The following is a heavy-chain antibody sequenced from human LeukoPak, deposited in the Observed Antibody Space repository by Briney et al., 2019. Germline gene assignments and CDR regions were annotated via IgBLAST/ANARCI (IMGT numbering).Heavy chain of an antibody. CDR1: GFTFSSYA. CDR3: ANKYTGSPVNY. CDR2: ISYDGSNK. Sequence: GGSLRLSCAASGFTFSSYAMHWVRQAPGKGLEWVAVISYDGSNKYYADSVKGRFTISRDNSKNTLYLQMNSLRTEDTAVYYCANKYTGSPVNYWGQGTLVTVSS. J-gene: IGHJ4*02. V-gene: IGHV3-30*04. D-gene: IGHD1-26*01.